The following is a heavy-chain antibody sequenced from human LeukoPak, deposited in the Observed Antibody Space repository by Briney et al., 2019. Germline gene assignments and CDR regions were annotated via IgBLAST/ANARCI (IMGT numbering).Heavy chain of an antibody. J-gene: IGHJ4*02. CDR2: INSDGSST. CDR3: ARVSGSYGDSAY. V-gene: IGHV3-74*01. D-gene: IGHD1-26*01. Sequence: GGSLRLSCAASGFTFSSYWMHWVRQAPGKGLVWVSRINSDGSSTYYADSLKGRFTISRDNAKNSLYLQMNSLRAEDTAVYYCARVSGSYGDSAYWGQGTLVTVSS. CDR1: GFTFSSYW.